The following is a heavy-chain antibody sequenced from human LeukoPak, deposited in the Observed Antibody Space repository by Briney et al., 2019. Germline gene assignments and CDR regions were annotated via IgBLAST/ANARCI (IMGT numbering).Heavy chain of an antibody. CDR2: IKQDGSEK. Sequence: GGSLRLSCAASGFTLSSYWMNWVRQAPGKGLEWVANIKQDGSEKYYVDSVKGRFTISRDNAKNTLYLQMNSLRAEDTAVYYCARELVTTQGGTFDYWGQGTLVTVSS. V-gene: IGHV3-7*01. D-gene: IGHD4-11*01. CDR1: GFTLSSYW. CDR3: ARELVTTQGGTFDY. J-gene: IGHJ4*02.